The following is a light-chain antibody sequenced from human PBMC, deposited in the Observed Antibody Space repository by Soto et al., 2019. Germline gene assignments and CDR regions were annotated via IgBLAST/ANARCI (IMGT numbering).Light chain of an antibody. V-gene: IGKV3-20*01. CDR2: GAS. J-gene: IGKJ3*01. Sequence: EILLTQSPGTLSLSPGERATLSCRASQSVSRRYLAWYQRKPGQSPSLLIYGASSRATGIPDRFSGSGSGTDFTLTISRLEPEDFAVYYCQQYGTSPPTFGPGTKVDI. CDR3: QQYGTSPPT. CDR1: QSVSRRY.